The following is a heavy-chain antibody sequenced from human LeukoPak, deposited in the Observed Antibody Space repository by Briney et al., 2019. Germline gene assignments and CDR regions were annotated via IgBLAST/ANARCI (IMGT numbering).Heavy chain of an antibody. D-gene: IGHD4-17*01. Sequence: GGSLRLSCAASGITFSGSAMHWVRQASGKGLEWVGRIRSKANSYATAYAASVKGRFTISRDDSKNTAYLQMNSLKTEDTAVYYCTRPNYYYGDYMGYWGQGTLVTVSS. CDR1: GITFSGSA. J-gene: IGHJ4*02. CDR3: TRPNYYYGDYMGY. V-gene: IGHV3-73*01. CDR2: IRSKANSYAT.